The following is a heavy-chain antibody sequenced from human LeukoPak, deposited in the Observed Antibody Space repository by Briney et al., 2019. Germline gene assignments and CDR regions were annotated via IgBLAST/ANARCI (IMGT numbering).Heavy chain of an antibody. D-gene: IGHD7-27*01. Sequence: PGGSLRLSCAVSGFTLRYSEMNWVRQAPGRGLEWVSYISTLGNIIYYADSVKGRFTISKDNAKNSLFLLMNSLRAEDTAIYYCARGHTGDPLDYWGQGTLVTVSS. CDR3: ARGHTGDPLDY. CDR2: ISTLGNII. V-gene: IGHV3-48*03. CDR1: GFTLRYSE. J-gene: IGHJ4*02.